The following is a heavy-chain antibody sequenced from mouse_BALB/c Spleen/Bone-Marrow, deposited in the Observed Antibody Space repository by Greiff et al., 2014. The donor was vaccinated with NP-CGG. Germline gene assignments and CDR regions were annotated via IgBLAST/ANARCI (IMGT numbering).Heavy chain of an antibody. J-gene: IGHJ3*01. Sequence: EVQLQQSGPDLVKPSQSLSLTCTVTGYSITSGYSWHWIRQLPGNKLEWMGYIHYSGSTNYNPSLKSRISITRDTSKNQFFLQLNSVTTEDTATYYCARFNYGPWFAYWGQGTLVTVSA. CDR3: ARFNYGPWFAY. V-gene: IGHV3-1*02. D-gene: IGHD1-2*01. CDR2: IHYSGST. CDR1: GYSITSGYS.